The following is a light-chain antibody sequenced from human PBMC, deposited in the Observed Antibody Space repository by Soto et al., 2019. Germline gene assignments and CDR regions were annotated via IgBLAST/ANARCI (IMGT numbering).Light chain of an antibody. V-gene: IGKV1-5*01. J-gene: IGKJ1*01. CDR1: QSVSGW. Sequence: DIQMTQSPSTLSASVGDTVTVTCRASQSVSGWLAWYQQKPGEAPKLLIYDASNLETGVPSRFSGSGSGTGFTLTISSLQPDDFATYYCQHYNSYSEAFGQGTKGDIK. CDR3: QHYNSYSEA. CDR2: DAS.